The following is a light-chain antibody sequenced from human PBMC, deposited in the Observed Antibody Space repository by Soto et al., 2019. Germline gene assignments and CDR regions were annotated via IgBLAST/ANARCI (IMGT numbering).Light chain of an antibody. Sequence: EIVLTQPPGTLSLSPGERATLSCRASQSVSSSYLAWYQQKPGQAPRLLIYDASIRATGIPDRFSGSGSGTDFTLTISRLEPEDFAVYYCQQYGNSPLTFGQGTRLDMK. CDR1: QSVSSSY. V-gene: IGKV3-20*01. J-gene: IGKJ5*01. CDR2: DAS. CDR3: QQYGNSPLT.